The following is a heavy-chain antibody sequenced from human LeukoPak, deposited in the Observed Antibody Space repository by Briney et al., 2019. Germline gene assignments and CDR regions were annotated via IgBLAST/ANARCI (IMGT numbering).Heavy chain of an antibody. CDR1: GSXFTSYW. CDR3: AMGPYYYDSSGYYY. D-gene: IGHD3-22*01. J-gene: IGHJ4*02. CDR2: INSDGSST. V-gene: IGHV3-74*01. Sequence: RGGSLRLSCVASGSXFTSYWIHWVRQAPGKGLVWISRINSDGSSTNYADSVKGRFTISRDNGKNTLYLQMNSLRAEDTVVYYCAMGPYYYDSSGYYYWGQGTLVTVSS.